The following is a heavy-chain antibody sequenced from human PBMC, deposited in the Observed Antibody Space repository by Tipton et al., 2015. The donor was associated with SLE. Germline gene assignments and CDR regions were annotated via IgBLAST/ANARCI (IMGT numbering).Heavy chain of an antibody. D-gene: IGHD2-21*01. CDR3: VKDHSASEAKGDAFNL. J-gene: IGHJ3*01. CDR1: GFTFGDYG. CDR2: ISWNSGSI. Sequence: SLRLSCSASGFTFGDYGLHWVRQAPGKGLEWVSGISWNSGSIGYADSVKGRFTISRDNSKQSLFLQMNSLRPEDTAFYFCVKDHSASEAKGDAFNLWGRGTLVTVSS. V-gene: IGHV3-9*01.